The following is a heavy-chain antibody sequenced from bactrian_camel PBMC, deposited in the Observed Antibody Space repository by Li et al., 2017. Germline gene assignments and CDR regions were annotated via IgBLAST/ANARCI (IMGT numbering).Heavy chain of an antibody. CDR2: INSRGDI. CDR3: LAVSGY. V-gene: IGHV3S40*01. J-gene: IGHJ6*01. Sequence: VQLVESGGALVQPGGSLRLSCVAAGFTFSQYHMTWVRQAPGKGLGWVSGINSRGDIYYADSVKGRFTISLDHAKNVLYLQMNNLEPEDTAVYYCLAVSGYWGQGTQVTVS. CDR1: GFTFSQYH. D-gene: IGHD1*01.